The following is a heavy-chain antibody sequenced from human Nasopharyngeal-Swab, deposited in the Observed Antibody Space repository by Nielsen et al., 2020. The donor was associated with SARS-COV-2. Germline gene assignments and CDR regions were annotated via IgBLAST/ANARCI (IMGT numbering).Heavy chain of an antibody. CDR2: ISAYNGNT. D-gene: IGHD4-17*01. CDR1: GGTVSSYA. CDR3: ARAGDALDY. V-gene: IGHV1-18*01. J-gene: IGHJ4*02. Sequence: ASVKVSCKASGGTVSSYAISWVRQAPGQGLVWMAWISAYNGNTNYAQKFQGRVTVTTDTSTSTAYMEMRSLRSDDSAIYYCARAGDALDYWGQGTLVSVSS.